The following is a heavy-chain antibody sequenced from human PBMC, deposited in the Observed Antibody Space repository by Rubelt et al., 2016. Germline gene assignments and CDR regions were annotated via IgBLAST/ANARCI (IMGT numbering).Heavy chain of an antibody. J-gene: IGHJ4*02. CDR1: GGSFSDYF. V-gene: IGHV4-34*02. CDR3: ARGWLSGRDYEVRQFDQ. Sequence: QVQLQQWGAGLLKSSETLSQTCAVYGGSFSDYFWSWIRQSPGKGLEWIGEVNHSGITTYNQSLKSQAYIHVDTTKNQFSLRLNAVTAAETAIYYCARGWLSGRDYEVRQFDQWGQGSLVTVSS. D-gene: IGHD4-17*01. CDR2: VNHSGIT.